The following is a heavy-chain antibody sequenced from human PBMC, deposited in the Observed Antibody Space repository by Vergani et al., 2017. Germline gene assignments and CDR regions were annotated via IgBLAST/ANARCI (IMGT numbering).Heavy chain of an antibody. CDR2: IYYSGST. J-gene: IGHJ5*02. CDR3: ASSGDDDGDYVGDNWFDP. CDR1: GGSISSGGYY. Sequence: QVQLQESGPGLVKPSQTLSLTCTVSGGSISSGGYYWSWIRQHPGKGLEWIGYIYYSGSTYYNPSLKSRVTISVDTSKNQFSLKLSSVTAADTAVYYCASSGDDDGDYVGDNWFDPWGQGTLVTVSS. V-gene: IGHV4-31*03. D-gene: IGHD4-17*01.